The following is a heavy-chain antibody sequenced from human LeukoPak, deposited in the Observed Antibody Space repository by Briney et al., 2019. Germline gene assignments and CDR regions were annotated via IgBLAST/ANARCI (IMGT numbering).Heavy chain of an antibody. D-gene: IGHD3-3*01. J-gene: IGHJ6*02. CDR1: GYTFTSYY. CDR3: ARDPRPEWLLSYYYGMDV. V-gene: IGHV1-46*01. Sequence: ASVKVSCKASGYTFTSYYMHWVRQAPGQGLEWMGIINPSGGSTSYAQKFQGRVTMTRDTSTSTAYMELRSLRSDDTAVYYCARDPRPEWLLSYYYGMDVWGQGTTVTVSS. CDR2: INPSGGST.